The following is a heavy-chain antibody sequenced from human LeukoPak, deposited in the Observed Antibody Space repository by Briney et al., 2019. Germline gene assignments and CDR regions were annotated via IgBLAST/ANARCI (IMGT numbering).Heavy chain of an antibody. J-gene: IGHJ6*03. D-gene: IGHD2-21*01. CDR2: ISVYNGNT. V-gene: IGHV1-18*01. CDR3: ATYSLQFLGYYYYYMDV. Sequence: ASVKVSCKASGYTFANFGITWVRQAPGQGLEWMGWISVYNGNTNYAQNLQGRVTITTDESTSTAYMELSSLRSEDTAVYYCATYSLQFLGYYYYYMDVWGKGTTVTVSS. CDR1: GYTFANFG.